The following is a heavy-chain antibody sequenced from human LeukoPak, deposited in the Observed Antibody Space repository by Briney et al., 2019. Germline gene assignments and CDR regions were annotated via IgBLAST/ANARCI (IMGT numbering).Heavy chain of an antibody. CDR3: ERVSGNYYRWFDS. V-gene: IGHV3-7*03. J-gene: IGHJ5*01. CDR1: RFTFSSYW. Sequence: GGSLRLSCAASRFTFSSYWMSWVRQAPGKGLEWVANIKQDGSEKYYVDSVKGRFTISRDNAKNSLYLQMNSLRAEDTAVYYCERVSGNYYRWFDSWGQGTLVTVSS. D-gene: IGHD1-26*01. CDR2: IKQDGSEK.